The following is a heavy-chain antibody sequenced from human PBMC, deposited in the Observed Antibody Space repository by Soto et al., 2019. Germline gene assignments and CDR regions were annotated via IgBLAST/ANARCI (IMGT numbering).Heavy chain of an antibody. J-gene: IGHJ4*02. V-gene: IGHV3-74*01. Sequence: EVQLVESGGGLVQPGGSLRLSCAASGFTFSSYWMHWVRQAPGKGLVWVSRINSDESSTYYADSVKGRFTISRDNAKNTLYLQMISLRAEDTAVYYCVRLKPGTAAFDYWGQGTLVTVSS. CDR2: INSDESST. CDR1: GFTFSSYW. CDR3: VRLKPGTAAFDY. D-gene: IGHD1-1*01.